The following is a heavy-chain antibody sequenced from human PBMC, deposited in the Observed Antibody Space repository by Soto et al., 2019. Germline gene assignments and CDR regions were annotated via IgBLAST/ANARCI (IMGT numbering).Heavy chain of an antibody. CDR3: ARDPPDPYHHSSGFYTD. V-gene: IGHV3-53*04. D-gene: IGHD3-22*01. J-gene: IGHJ4*02. Sequence: EVQLVESGGGLVRPGGSLRLSCAASGFTVSSNYMSWVRQAPGKGLEWVSILYSGGNTHYADSVKGRFTISRHSSKNTLYLQMNSLRLEDTAVYFCARDPPDPYHHSSGFYTDWGQGTLVTVSS. CDR1: GFTVSSNY. CDR2: LYSGGNT.